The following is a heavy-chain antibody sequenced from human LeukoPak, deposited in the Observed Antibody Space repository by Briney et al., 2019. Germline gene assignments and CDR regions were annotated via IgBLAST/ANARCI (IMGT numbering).Heavy chain of an antibody. CDR1: GLTFNSYW. Sequence: GGSLRLSCAASGLTFNSYWMHWVRQVAGKGLVWVARINGDASNTTYADSVKGRFTISRDNAKNTLYLQMNSLRVDDTAVYYCARAMSHDNWFDPWGQGSLVTVSS. CDR3: ARAMSHDNWFDP. V-gene: IGHV3-74*03. CDR2: INGDASNT. J-gene: IGHJ5*02. D-gene: IGHD3-16*01.